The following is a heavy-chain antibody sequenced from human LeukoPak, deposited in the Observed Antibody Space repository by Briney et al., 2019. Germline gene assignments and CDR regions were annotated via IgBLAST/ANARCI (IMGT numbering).Heavy chain of an antibody. V-gene: IGHV4-59*08. D-gene: IGHD6-19*01. Sequence: SETLSLTCTVSGGSISSYYWSWIRQPPGKGLEWIGYIYYSGSTNYNPSLKSRVTISVDTSKNQFSLKLSSVTAADTAVYYCVRRQQWLVKAAFDIWGQGTMVTVSS. CDR3: VRRQQWLVKAAFDI. CDR2: IYYSGST. CDR1: GGSISSYY. J-gene: IGHJ3*02.